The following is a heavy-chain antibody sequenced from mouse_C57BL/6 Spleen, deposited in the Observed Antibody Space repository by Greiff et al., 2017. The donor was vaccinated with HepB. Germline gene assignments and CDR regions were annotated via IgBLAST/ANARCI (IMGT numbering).Heavy chain of an antibody. CDR1: GYTFTSYW. Sequence: QVQLQQSGAELVKPGASVKLSCKASGYTFTSYWMHWVKQRPGQGLEWIGMIHPNSGSTNYNEKFKSKATLTVDKSSSTAYMQLSSLTSEDSAVYCCARSGSSGGYYAMDYWGQGTSVTVSS. CDR3: ARSGSSGGYYAMDY. CDR2: IHPNSGST. J-gene: IGHJ4*01. V-gene: IGHV1-64*01. D-gene: IGHD1-1*01.